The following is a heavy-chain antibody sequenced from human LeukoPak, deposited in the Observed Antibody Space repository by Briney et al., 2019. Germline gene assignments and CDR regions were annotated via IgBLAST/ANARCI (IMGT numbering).Heavy chain of an antibody. V-gene: IGHV1-69*04. CDR2: IIPILGIA. J-gene: IGHJ2*01. D-gene: IGHD6-6*01. Sequence: SVKVSCKASGGTLTTYAISWVRQAPGQGLEWMESIIPILGIANYAQKFQGRVTITADKSTSTAYMELSSLRSEDTAVYYCARGEGVVRNWYFDLWGRGTLVTVSS. CDR3: ARGEGVVRNWYFDL. CDR1: GGTLTTYA.